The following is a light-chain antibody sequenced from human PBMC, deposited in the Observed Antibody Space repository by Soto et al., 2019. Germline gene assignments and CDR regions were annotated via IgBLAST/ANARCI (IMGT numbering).Light chain of an antibody. CDR1: SSNIGGNS. Sequence: QSVLTQPPSVSAAPGQKVTISCSGSSSNIGGNSVSWYQQLPGTAPNLLIYDDNNRPSGIPDRFSGSKSGTSATLGITGFQTGDEADYYCGSWDSSLSAYVFGTGTKVTVL. CDR2: DDN. J-gene: IGLJ1*01. V-gene: IGLV1-51*01. CDR3: GSWDSSLSAYV.